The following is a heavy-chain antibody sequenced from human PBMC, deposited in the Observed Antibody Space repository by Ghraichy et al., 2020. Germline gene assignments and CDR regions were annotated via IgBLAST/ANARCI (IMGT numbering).Heavy chain of an antibody. J-gene: IGHJ6*02. CDR2: ISSSSDRT. D-gene: IGHD6-13*01. Sequence: GGSLRLSCAASGFSFSSYAMSWVRQAPGKGLEWVSGISSSSDRTYYAASVKGRFTISRDNSKNTLYLQMNSLRAEDTAVYYCAKPPESYSNRLRYGMDVWGQGTTVTVSS. CDR3: AKPPESYSNRLRYGMDV. V-gene: IGHV3-23*01. CDR1: GFSFSSYA.